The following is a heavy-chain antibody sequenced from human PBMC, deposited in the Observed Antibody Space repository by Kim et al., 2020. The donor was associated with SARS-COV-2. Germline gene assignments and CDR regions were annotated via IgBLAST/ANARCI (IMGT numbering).Heavy chain of an antibody. V-gene: IGHV3-48*03. CDR1: GFTFSSYE. J-gene: IGHJ3*02. D-gene: IGHD3-22*01. CDR3: ARGWNRGYDDSSGYFVDAFDI. Sequence: GGSLRLPCADSGFTFSSYEMNWVRQAPGKGLEWDSFISSSGSTIYYADSVKGRFTISRDNAKNSLYLQMNSLRAEDTAVYYCARGWNRGYDDSSGYFVDAFDIWGQGTMVTVSS. CDR2: ISSSGSTI.